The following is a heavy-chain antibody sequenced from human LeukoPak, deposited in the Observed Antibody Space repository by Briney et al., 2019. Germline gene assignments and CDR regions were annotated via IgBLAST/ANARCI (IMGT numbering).Heavy chain of an antibody. CDR1: GFTFSSYS. CDR3: ARDRPYYDSSGYYLLDAFDI. V-gene: IGHV3-48*01. J-gene: IGHJ3*02. Sequence: VQPGGSLRLSCAASGFTFSSYSMNWVRQAPGKGLEWVSYISSSSSTIYYADSVKGRFTISRDNAKNSLYLQMNSLRAEDTAVYYCARDRPYYDSSGYYLLDAFDIWGQGTMVTVSS. D-gene: IGHD3-22*01. CDR2: ISSSSSTI.